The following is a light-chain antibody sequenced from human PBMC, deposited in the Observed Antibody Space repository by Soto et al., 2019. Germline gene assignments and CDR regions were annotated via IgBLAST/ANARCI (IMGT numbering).Light chain of an antibody. CDR1: QSVSSSY. CDR2: GAS. J-gene: IGKJ1*01. V-gene: IGKV3-20*01. Sequence: EVVMTQSPATLSVSRGERATLSCRASQSVSSSYLAWYHHKPGQAPRLLIFGASSRATGIPDRFSGSGSGTDFTLTISRLEPEDFAVYYCQQYGGSSWTFGQGTKVDIK. CDR3: QQYGGSSWT.